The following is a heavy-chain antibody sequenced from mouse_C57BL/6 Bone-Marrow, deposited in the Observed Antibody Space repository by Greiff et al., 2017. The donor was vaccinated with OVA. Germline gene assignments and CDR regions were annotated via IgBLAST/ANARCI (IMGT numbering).Heavy chain of an antibody. D-gene: IGHD1-1*01. Sequence: QVTLKVSGPGILQPSQTLSLTCSFSGFSLSTFGMGVGWIRQPSGKGLEWLAHIWWDDDKYYNPALKSRPTIAKATSNNQETLTSAKVETADTATYDCARICNLLRTVYYFDYWGQGTTLTVSS. CDR3: ARICNLLRTVYYFDY. J-gene: IGHJ2*01. V-gene: IGHV8-8*01. CDR2: IWWDDDK. CDR1: GFSLSTFGMG.